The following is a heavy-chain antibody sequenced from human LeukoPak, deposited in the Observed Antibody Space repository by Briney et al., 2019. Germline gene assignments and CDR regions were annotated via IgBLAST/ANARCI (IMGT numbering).Heavy chain of an antibody. CDR1: GFTLSRHG. D-gene: IGHD3-3*01. CDR2: ISNDGSRK. CDR3: ARDRAWNYFDY. V-gene: IGHV3-30*03. Sequence: GGSLRLSCAPSGFTLSRHGMHWVRQAAGKGLEWVAIISNDGSRKYYAHSVEGRFTISRDNSKNTLYLQMDSLRAEDTAVYYCARDRAWNYFDYWGQGTLVTVSS. J-gene: IGHJ4*02.